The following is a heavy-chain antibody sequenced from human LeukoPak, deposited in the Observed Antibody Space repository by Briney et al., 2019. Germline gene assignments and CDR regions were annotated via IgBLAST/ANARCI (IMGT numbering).Heavy chain of an antibody. CDR1: GGSISSSNW. CDR2: IYYSGST. D-gene: IGHD6-13*01. V-gene: IGHV4-4*02. Sequence: SETLSLTCAASGGSISSSNWWSWVRQPPGKGLEWIGYIYYSGSTNYNPSLKSRVTISVDTSKNQFSLKLSSVTAADTAVYYYARESIAAAGYWFDPWGQGTLATVSS. CDR3: ARESIAAAGYWFDP. J-gene: IGHJ5*02.